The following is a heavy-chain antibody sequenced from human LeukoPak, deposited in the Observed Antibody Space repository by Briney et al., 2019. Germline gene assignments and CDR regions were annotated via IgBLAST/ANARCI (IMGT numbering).Heavy chain of an antibody. Sequence: SETLSLTCTVSGGSISSGGYYWSWIRQHPGKGLEWVGYIYYSGSTYYNPSLKSRVTISVDTSKNQFSLKLSSVTAADTAVYYCASPGIAAAGTKAFDIWGQGTMVTVSS. J-gene: IGHJ3*02. CDR2: IYYSGST. D-gene: IGHD6-13*01. V-gene: IGHV4-31*03. CDR1: GGSISSGGYY. CDR3: ASPGIAAAGTKAFDI.